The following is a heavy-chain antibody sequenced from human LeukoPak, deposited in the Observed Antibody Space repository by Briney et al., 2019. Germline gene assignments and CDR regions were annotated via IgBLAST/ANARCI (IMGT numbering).Heavy chain of an antibody. CDR2: ISGSGGST. Sequence: GGSLRLSCAASGFTFSSYAMSWVRQAPGKGLEWVSAISGSGGSTYYADSVKGRFTISRDNSKNTLYLQMNSLRAEDTAVYYCAKRGRYYDSSGYYAYAFDIWGQGTMVTVSS. D-gene: IGHD3-22*01. CDR3: AKRGRYYDSSGYYAYAFDI. J-gene: IGHJ3*02. V-gene: IGHV3-23*01. CDR1: GFTFSSYA.